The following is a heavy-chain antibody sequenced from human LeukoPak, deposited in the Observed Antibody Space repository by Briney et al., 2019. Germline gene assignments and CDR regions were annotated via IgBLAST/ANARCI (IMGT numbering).Heavy chain of an antibody. V-gene: IGHV1-8*03. Sequence: ASVKVSCKASGYTFTSYGISWVRQAPGQGLEWMGWMNPKSGNTGYAQKVQGRVTITSNTSISTAYMEVSSLRYEDTAVYYCARRAVDNSYYYYMDVWGKGTTVTVSS. J-gene: IGHJ6*03. D-gene: IGHD6-19*01. CDR3: ARRAVDNSYYYYMDV. CDR2: MNPKSGNT. CDR1: GYTFTSYG.